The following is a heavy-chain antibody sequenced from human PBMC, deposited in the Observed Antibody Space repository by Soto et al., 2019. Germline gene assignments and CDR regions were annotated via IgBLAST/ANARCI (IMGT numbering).Heavy chain of an antibody. Sequence: QVQLQESGPGLVKPSQTLSLTCTVSGGSISSGGYYWSWIRQHPGKGLEWIGYIYYSGSTYYNPSLKSRVTISVDTSKNQFSLKLSSVTAADTAVYYCARGGEDIVLVPAAFDYWGQGTLVTVSS. D-gene: IGHD2-2*01. CDR1: GGSISSGGYY. J-gene: IGHJ4*02. CDR2: IYYSGST. CDR3: ARGGEDIVLVPAAFDY. V-gene: IGHV4-31*03.